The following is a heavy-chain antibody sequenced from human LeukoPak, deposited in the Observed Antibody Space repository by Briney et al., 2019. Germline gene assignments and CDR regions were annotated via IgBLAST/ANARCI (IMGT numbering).Heavy chain of an antibody. J-gene: IGHJ4*02. CDR2: ISWNSGSI. V-gene: IGHV3-9*01. CDR3: AKDIGYSSSGVDY. CDR1: GFTFDDYA. Sequence: GGSLRLSCAASGFTFDDYAMHWVRQAPGKGLEWVSGISWNSGSIGYADSVEGRFTISRDNAKNSLYLQMNSLRAEDTALYYCAKDIGYSSSGVDYWGQGTLVTVSS. D-gene: IGHD6-6*01.